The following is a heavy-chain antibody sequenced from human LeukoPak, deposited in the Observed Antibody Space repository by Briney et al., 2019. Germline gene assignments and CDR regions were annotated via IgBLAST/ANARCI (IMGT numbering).Heavy chain of an antibody. J-gene: IGHJ4*02. D-gene: IGHD6-19*01. V-gene: IGHV4-59*01. CDR2: IFNSANT. Sequence: PSETLSLTCTVSGGSIRSYYWSWIRQPPGKGLEWIGYIFNSANTNYNPSPESRVTISLDTSKNQFSLKLTSVTAADTAVYYCARGSSGRDIWGQGTLVTVSS. CDR1: GGSIRSYY. CDR3: ARGSSGRDI.